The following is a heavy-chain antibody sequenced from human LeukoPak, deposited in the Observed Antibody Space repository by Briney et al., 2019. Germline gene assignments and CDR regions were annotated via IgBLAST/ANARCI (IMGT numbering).Heavy chain of an antibody. V-gene: IGHV1-58*02. CDR1: GFTFSNSA. Sequence: SVKVSCKASGFTFSNSAIQWVQQARGQRLEWIGWIVVGSGNANIAQKFQERVTITRDMSTSTAYMELSSLRSDDTAVYYCAADDLNMGYWGQGTLVTVSS. CDR2: IVVGSGNA. D-gene: IGHD4/OR15-4a*01. CDR3: AADDLNMGY. J-gene: IGHJ4*02.